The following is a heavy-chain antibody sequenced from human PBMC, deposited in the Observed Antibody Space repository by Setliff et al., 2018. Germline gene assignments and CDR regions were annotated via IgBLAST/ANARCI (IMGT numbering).Heavy chain of an antibody. Sequence: GGSLRLSCAASGFTFSGYYMQWVRQAPGKGLEWVADIKQDGSTKYYLDSVEGRFTISRDNAKRSLYLQMNGLRADDTGVYYCVRDDADNYDAFDNWGQGTLVTVSS. CDR2: IKQDGSTK. V-gene: IGHV3-7*01. D-gene: IGHD3-22*01. CDR1: GFTFSGYY. J-gene: IGHJ3*02. CDR3: VRDDADNYDAFDN.